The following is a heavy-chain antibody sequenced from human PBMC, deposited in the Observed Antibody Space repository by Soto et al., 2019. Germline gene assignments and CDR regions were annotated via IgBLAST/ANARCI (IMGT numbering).Heavy chain of an antibody. Sequence: EVQLVETGGGLIQPGGSLRLSCAASGFTVSSNYMSWVRQAPGKGLEWVSVIYSGGSTYYADSVKGRFTISRDNSKNTLYLQMDSLTAEDTAVYYCARDRGVSSPDYYCDRRDVWGQGTTVPVSS. CDR2: IYSGGST. D-gene: IGHD3-10*01. J-gene: IGHJ6*02. CDR1: GFTVSSNY. V-gene: IGHV3-53*02. CDR3: ARDRGVSSPDYYCDRRDV.